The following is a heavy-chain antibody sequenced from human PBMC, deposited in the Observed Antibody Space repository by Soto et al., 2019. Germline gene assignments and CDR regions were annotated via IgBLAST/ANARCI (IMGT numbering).Heavy chain of an antibody. CDR3: TTDPIGWWLVPSDVTEFDY. CDR2: IKSKTDGGTT. J-gene: IGHJ4*02. D-gene: IGHD6-19*01. CDR1: GFTFSNAW. V-gene: IGHV3-15*07. Sequence: PGGSLRLSCAASGFTFSNAWMNWVRQAPGKGLEWVGRIKSKTDGGTTDYAAPVKGRFTISRDDSKNTLYLQMNSLKTEDTAVYYCTTDPIGWWLVPSDVTEFDYWGQGTLVTVSS.